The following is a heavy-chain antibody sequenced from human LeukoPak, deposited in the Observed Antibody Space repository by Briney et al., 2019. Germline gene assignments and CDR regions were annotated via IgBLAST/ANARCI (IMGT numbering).Heavy chain of an antibody. CDR1: GFTFSDYY. Sequence: PGGSLRLSCAASGFTFSDYYMSWIRQAPGKGLEWLSYISSGSSYTNYADSVKGRFTISRDNAKTSLYLQMNSLRAEDTAVYYCARDLRGYSGSNFDYWGQGTLVTVSS. CDR3: ARDLRGYSGSNFDY. D-gene: IGHD5-12*01. V-gene: IGHV3-11*06. CDR2: ISSGSSYT. J-gene: IGHJ4*02.